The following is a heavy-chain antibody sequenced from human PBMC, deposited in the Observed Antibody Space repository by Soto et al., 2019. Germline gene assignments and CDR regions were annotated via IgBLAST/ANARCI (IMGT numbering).Heavy chain of an antibody. Sequence: QVQLVQSGPDVKKPWASVKVSCKASGFTFREYGISWVRQAPGQGLEWMGWTSADNGDTNYALRFQGRVSMTTDTSTETAYMEVRSLRSDVTAVYYCARPVHGFGVERIDYWGQGSLVIVSS. J-gene: IGHJ4*02. D-gene: IGHD2-8*01. CDR1: GFTFREYG. CDR3: ARPVHGFGVERIDY. V-gene: IGHV1-18*01. CDR2: TSADNGDT.